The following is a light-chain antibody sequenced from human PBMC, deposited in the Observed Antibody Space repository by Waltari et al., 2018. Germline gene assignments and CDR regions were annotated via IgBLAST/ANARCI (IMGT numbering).Light chain of an antibody. V-gene: IGKV1-9*01. CDR2: AAS. J-gene: IGKJ4*01. CDR1: QDISSY. Sequence: DIQLTQSPSFLSTSVGDRVTITCRANQDISSYLAWYQQKPGKAPKLLISAASTLQSAVPSRFSGSGSGTEFTLTISSIQSEDIATYYCQQLLSYPLTFGGGTKVEIK. CDR3: QQLLSYPLT.